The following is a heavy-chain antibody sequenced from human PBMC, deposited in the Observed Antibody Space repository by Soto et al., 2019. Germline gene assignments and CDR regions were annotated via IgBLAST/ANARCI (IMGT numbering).Heavy chain of an antibody. CDR1: VFTFSDSW. V-gene: IGHV3-7*04. J-gene: IGHJ4*01. CDR2: INEDGTTT. D-gene: IGHD3-10*01. Sequence: GLSLRLSCAASVFTFSDSWMIWVRQAPGKGLDWVANINEDGTTTYYVDSVKGRFTISRDNAKNSLYLQMNSLRVEDTAVYYCVRDYFGPGPYWGQGTLVTVSS. CDR3: VRDYFGPGPY.